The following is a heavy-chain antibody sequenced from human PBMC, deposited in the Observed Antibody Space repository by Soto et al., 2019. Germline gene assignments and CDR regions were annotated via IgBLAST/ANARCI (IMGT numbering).Heavy chain of an antibody. D-gene: IGHD3-16*01. Sequence: QVQLVQTGTEVKKPGASVKVSCKAAGFTFTSFGISWVRQAPGQGLEWMGGISIYNGDTDYAQKVQGRATLTADTSTSTAYMELRRLRYDDTAVYYCARGEETLTAWGHGTLITVSS. V-gene: IGHV1-18*01. J-gene: IGHJ5*01. CDR3: ARGEETLTA. CDR2: ISIYNGDT. CDR1: GFTFTSFG.